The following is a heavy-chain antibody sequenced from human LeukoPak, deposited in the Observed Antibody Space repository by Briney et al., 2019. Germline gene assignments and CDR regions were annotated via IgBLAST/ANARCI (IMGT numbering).Heavy chain of an antibody. J-gene: IGHJ4*01. CDR3: SREGVPTHYFDY. CDR2: INPTSGVT. Sequence: ASVKVSCKASGYTFTGYYMHWVRQAPGQGLEWMGWINPTSGVTNHPQKFQGRVTMTADTSISTADNELSRLRSDDTAVYYCSREGVPTHYFDYWGQGTLV. D-gene: IGHD3-10*01. CDR1: GYTFTGYY. V-gene: IGHV1-2*02.